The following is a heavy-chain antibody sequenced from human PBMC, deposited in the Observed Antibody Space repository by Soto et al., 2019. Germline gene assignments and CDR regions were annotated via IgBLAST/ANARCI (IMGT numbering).Heavy chain of an antibody. V-gene: IGHV4-39*01. D-gene: IGHD3-3*01. CDR3: ARMPQMATIFGGRGYFDY. CDR1: GGSISSDSYY. Sequence: SETLSLTCIVSGGSISSDSYYWGWIRQPPGRGLEWVASIFYSGSTYYNPSLKSRLTISVDTSRNQFSLNLSSVTAADTAVYYCARMPQMATIFGGRGYFDYWGQGTLVTVS. J-gene: IGHJ4*02. CDR2: IFYSGST.